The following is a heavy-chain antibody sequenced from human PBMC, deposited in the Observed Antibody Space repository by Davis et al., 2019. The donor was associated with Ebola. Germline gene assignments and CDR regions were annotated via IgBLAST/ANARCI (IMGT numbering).Heavy chain of an antibody. CDR2: FDPEDGET. D-gene: IGHD2-15*01. J-gene: IGHJ5*02. V-gene: IGHV1-24*01. CDR1: GYTLTELS. CDR3: ATAPLVVVAATPGMKGGWFDP. Sequence: ASVKVSCKVSGYTLTELSMHWVRQAPGKGLEWMGGFDPEDGETIYAQKFQGRVTMTEDTSTDTAYMELSSLRSEDTAVYYCATAPLVVVAATPGMKGGWFDPWGQGTLVTVSS.